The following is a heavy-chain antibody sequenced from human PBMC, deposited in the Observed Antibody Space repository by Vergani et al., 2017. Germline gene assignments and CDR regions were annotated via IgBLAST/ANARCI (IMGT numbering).Heavy chain of an antibody. CDR1: GGSISSYY. V-gene: IGHV4-59*01. J-gene: IGHJ4*02. D-gene: IGHD2/OR15-2a*01. Sequence: QVQLQESGPGLVKPSETLSLTCTVSGGSISSYYWSWIRQPPGKGLEWIGYIYYSGSTNYNPSLKSRVTISVDTSKNQFSLKLISVTAADTAVYYCARAFSGNYFDYWGQGTLVTVSS. CDR3: ARAFSGNYFDY. CDR2: IYYSGST.